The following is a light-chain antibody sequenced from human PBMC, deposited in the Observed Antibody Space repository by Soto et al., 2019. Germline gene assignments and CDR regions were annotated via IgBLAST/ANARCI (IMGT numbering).Light chain of an antibody. CDR3: GSSAGTYTLV. CDR1: SSDVGGYNH. V-gene: IGLV2-11*01. Sequence: QSALTQPRSVSVSPGQSVTISCTGTSSDVGGYNHVSWYHHHPGKAPKLMIYDVTKRPSGVPDRFSGSTSGNTASLSITGLQAEDEADDYCGSSAGTYTLVVGGGTKLTVL. CDR2: DVT. J-gene: IGLJ2*01.